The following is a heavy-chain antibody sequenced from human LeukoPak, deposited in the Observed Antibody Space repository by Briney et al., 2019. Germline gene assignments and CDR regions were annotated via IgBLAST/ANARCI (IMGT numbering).Heavy chain of an antibody. CDR1: GGSISSSSW. V-gene: IGHV4-4*02. Sequence: PSETLSLTCAVSGGSISSSSWWSWVRQPPGKGLEWIGEIYHSGSTNYNPSLKSRVTISVDKSKNQFSLRLNSVTAADTAVYYCARSRAFNSGAFDPWGQGSLVTVSS. CDR2: IYHSGST. CDR3: ARSRAFNSGAFDP. D-gene: IGHD1-26*01. J-gene: IGHJ5*02.